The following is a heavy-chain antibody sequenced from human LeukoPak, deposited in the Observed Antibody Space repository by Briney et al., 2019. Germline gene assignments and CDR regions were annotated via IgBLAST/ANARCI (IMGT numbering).Heavy chain of an antibody. CDR1: GFTFSSYA. V-gene: IGHV3-30-3*01. D-gene: IGHD6-13*01. Sequence: GGSLRLSCAASGFTFSSYAVHWVRQAPGKGLEWVAVISYDGSNKYYADSVKGRFTISRDNSKNTLYLQMNSLRAEDTAMYYCAREGAAAAPYWGQGTLVTVSS. J-gene: IGHJ4*02. CDR3: AREGAAAAPY. CDR2: ISYDGSNK.